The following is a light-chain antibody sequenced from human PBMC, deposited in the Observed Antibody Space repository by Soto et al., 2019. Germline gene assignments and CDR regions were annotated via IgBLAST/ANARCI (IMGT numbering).Light chain of an antibody. Sequence: EIVMTQSPATLSVSPGEGATLSCRASQSVSSNLAWYQQKPGRAPRLLIYGASTRATGIPARFSGSGSGTDSTLTISSLQSEDFAVYYCQQYHYWPPLTFGGGTKVEIK. CDR2: GAS. J-gene: IGKJ4*01. V-gene: IGKV3D-15*01. CDR3: QQYHYWPPLT. CDR1: QSVSSN.